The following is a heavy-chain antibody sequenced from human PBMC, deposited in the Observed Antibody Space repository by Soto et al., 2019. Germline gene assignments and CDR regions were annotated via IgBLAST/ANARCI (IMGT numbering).Heavy chain of an antibody. CDR1: GYSFTSLD. V-gene: IGHV1-8*01. D-gene: IGHD2-2*02. CDR2: MEPSTGRT. CDR3: ARSLLLGYCSSTSCYTVHYGMDV. J-gene: IGHJ6*02. Sequence: ASVKVSCKASGYSFTSLDINRVRQTAGQGLEWMGWMEPSTGRTGYAQKFQGRVTITRDTSASTAYMELSSLRSEDTAVYYCARSLLLGYCSSTSCYTVHYGMDVWGQGTTVTVSS.